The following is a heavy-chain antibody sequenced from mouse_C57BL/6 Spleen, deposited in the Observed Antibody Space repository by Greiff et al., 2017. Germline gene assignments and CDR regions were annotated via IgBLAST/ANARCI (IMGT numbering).Heavy chain of an antibody. CDR3: ARRSDDYDYARDY. V-gene: IGHV1-9*01. Sequence: QVQLQQSGAELMKPGASVKLSCKATGYTFTGYWIEWVKQRPGHGLEWIGEILPGSGSTNYNEKFKGKATFTADTSSNTAYMQLSSLTTEDSAIDYCARRSDDYDYARDYWGQGTSVTVSS. CDR2: ILPGSGST. CDR1: GYTFTGYW. D-gene: IGHD2-4*01. J-gene: IGHJ4*01.